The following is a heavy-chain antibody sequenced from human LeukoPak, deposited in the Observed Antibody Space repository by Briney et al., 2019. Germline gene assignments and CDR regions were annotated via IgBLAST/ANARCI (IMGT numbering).Heavy chain of an antibody. J-gene: IGHJ4*02. CDR2: IKQEGSEK. V-gene: IGHV3-7*01. Sequence: GGSLRLSCAASGFTFSSYWMSWVRQAPGKGLEWVANIKQEGSEKYYVDSVKGRFTISRDNAKNSLYLQMNSLRAEDAAVYYCARGPTMIVVRLEYYFDYWGQGTLVTVSS. CDR3: ARGPTMIVVRLEYYFDY. CDR1: GFTFSSYW. D-gene: IGHD3-22*01.